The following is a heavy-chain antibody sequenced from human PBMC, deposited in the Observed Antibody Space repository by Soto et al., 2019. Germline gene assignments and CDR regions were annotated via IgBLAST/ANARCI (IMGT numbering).Heavy chain of an antibody. CDR3: ARDNVFYDILTGPTVGGMDV. Sequence: ASVKVSCKASGYTFTRYYMHWVRQAPGQGLEWMGIINPSGGSTSYAQKFQGRVTMTRDTSTSTVYMELSSLRSEDTAVYYCARDNVFYDILTGPTVGGMDVWGQGTTVTVSS. CDR2: INPSGGST. CDR1: GYTFTRYY. D-gene: IGHD3-9*01. J-gene: IGHJ6*02. V-gene: IGHV1-46*01.